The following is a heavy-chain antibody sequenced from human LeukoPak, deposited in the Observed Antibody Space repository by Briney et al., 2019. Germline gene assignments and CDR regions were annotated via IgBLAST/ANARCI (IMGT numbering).Heavy chain of an antibody. D-gene: IGHD3-10*01. J-gene: IGHJ4*02. Sequence: GGSLRLSCAASGYTFSSYDMHWVRQATGKGLEWVSAIGTAGDTYYPGSVKGRFTISRENAKNSLYLQMNSLRAGDTAVYYCARVDGSGSFDYWGQGTLVTVSS. CDR3: ARVDGSGSFDY. V-gene: IGHV3-13*01. CDR1: GYTFSSYD. CDR2: IGTAGDT.